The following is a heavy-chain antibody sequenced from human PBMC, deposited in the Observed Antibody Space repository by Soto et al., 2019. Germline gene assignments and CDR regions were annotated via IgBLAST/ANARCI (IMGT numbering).Heavy chain of an antibody. Sequence: SQTLSLTCAIPGDSVSSNSAAWNRIRQSPSRGLEWLGRTYYRSKWYNDYAVSVKSRITINPDTSKNQFSLQLNSVTPEDTAVYYCARDYTKLPCSGGSCYYSGMDVWGQGTTVTVS. V-gene: IGHV6-1*01. D-gene: IGHD2-15*01. CDR2: TYYRSKWYN. J-gene: IGHJ6*02. CDR3: ARDYTKLPCSGGSCYYSGMDV. CDR1: GDSVSSNSAA.